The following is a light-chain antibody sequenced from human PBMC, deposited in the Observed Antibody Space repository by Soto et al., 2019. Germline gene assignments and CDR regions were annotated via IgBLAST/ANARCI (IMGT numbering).Light chain of an antibody. V-gene: IGKV1-16*02. Sequence: IQMTQSPSSLSAFVGGRVTITCRASQDITNYLAWFQQKPGQAPKSLIYAASTLQSGVPSKFSGSGSGTDFTLTISSLQPEDFATYYCQQYKPYPYTFGQGTTVDIK. J-gene: IGKJ2*01. CDR2: AAS. CDR3: QQYKPYPYT. CDR1: QDITNY.